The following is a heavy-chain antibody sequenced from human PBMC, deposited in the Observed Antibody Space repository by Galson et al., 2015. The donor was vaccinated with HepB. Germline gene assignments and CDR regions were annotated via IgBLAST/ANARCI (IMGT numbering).Heavy chain of an antibody. D-gene: IGHD3-22*01. CDR1: GCTFSSYT. CDR3: AREDSSGSTKGYAFDI. J-gene: IGHJ3*02. Sequence: SVKVSCKASGCTFSSYTISWVRQAPGQGLEWMGRIIPNLGIANYAQKFQGRVTITADKSTSTAYMELSSLRSEDTAVYYCAREDSSGSTKGYAFDIWGQGTMVTVSS. V-gene: IGHV1-69*04. CDR2: IIPNLGIA.